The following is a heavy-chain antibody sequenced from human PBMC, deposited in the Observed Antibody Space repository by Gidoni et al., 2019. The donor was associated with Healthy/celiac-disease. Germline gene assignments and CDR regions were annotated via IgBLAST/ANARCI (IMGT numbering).Heavy chain of an antibody. Sequence: EVQLVESGGGLVQPGGSLRLSCAASGFTFSSYWMSWVRQAPGKGLEWVANIKQDGSEKYYVDSVKGRFTISRDNAKNSLYLQMNSLRAEDTAVYYCARHDIVVVPAAILGYWGQGTLVTVSS. CDR3: ARHDIVVVPAAILGY. CDR1: GFTFSSYW. V-gene: IGHV3-7*03. CDR2: IKQDGSEK. J-gene: IGHJ4*02. D-gene: IGHD2-2*02.